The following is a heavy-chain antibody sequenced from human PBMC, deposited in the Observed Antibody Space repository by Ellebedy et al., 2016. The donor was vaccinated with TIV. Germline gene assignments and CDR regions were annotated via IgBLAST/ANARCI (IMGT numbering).Heavy chain of an antibody. D-gene: IGHD3-10*01. CDR2: LWYDGSKV. J-gene: IGHJ4*02. CDR1: GFTFSNFG. V-gene: IGHV3-33*01. Sequence: GGSLRLSXAASGFTFSNFGTHWVRQAPGKGLEWVAVLWYDGSKVFYADSVKGRFTISRDNSKNTLYLQMNSLRAEDTAVYYCATKGERGPHRITMVRGVKVFDYWGQGTLVTVSS. CDR3: ATKGERGPHRITMVRGVKVFDY.